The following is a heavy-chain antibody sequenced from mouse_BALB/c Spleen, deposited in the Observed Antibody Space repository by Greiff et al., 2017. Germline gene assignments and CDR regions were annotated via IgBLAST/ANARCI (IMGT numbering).Heavy chain of an antibody. Sequence: VQLQQSGPELVKPGASVKISCKASGYTFTDYNMHWVKQSHGKSLEWIGYIYPYNGGTGYNQKFKSKATLTVDNSSSTAYMELRSLTSEDSAVYYCARWAYGNYVDYWGQGTTLTVSS. CDR3: ARWAYGNYVDY. V-gene: IGHV1S29*02. CDR2: IYPYNGGT. CDR1: GYTFTDYN. J-gene: IGHJ2*01. D-gene: IGHD2-1*01.